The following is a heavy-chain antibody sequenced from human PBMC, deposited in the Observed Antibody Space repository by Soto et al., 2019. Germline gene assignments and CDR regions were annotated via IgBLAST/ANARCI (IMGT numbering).Heavy chain of an antibody. Sequence: PSETLSLTCAVSGGSISSGGYSWSWIRQPPGKGLGCIGYIYHSGSTYYNPALKSRVTISVDRSKNQFSLKLSSVTAADTAVYYCAREGYYDSSGYYGMDVWGQGTTVTVSS. CDR1: GGSISSGGYS. CDR2: IYHSGST. V-gene: IGHV4-30-2*01. D-gene: IGHD3-22*01. J-gene: IGHJ6*02. CDR3: AREGYYDSSGYYGMDV.